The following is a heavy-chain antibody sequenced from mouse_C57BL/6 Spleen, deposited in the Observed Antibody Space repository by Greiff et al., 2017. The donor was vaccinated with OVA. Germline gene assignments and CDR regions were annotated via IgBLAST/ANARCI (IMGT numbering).Heavy chain of an antibody. D-gene: IGHD4-1*01. J-gene: IGHJ2*01. CDR1: GYTFTDYY. Sequence: VQLQQSGPELVKPGASVKISCKASGYTFTDYYMTWVKQSHGKSLEWIGDINPNNGGTSYNQKFKGKATLTVDKSSSTAYMELRSLTSEDSAVYYCARGELGDYWGQGTTLTVAS. CDR3: ARGELGDY. V-gene: IGHV1-26*01. CDR2: INPNNGGT.